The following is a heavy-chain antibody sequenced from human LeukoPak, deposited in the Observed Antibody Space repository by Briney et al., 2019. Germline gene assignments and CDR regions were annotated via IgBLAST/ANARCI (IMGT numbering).Heavy chain of an antibody. CDR3: ATALPGIAAAGTLDY. J-gene: IGHJ4*02. D-gene: IGHD6-13*01. CDR1: GYTLTELS. Sequence: ASVKVSCKVSGYTLTELSMHWVRQAPGKGLEWMGGFDPEDGETIYAQKFQGRVTMTEDTSTDTAYMELSSLRSEDTAVYYCATALPGIAAAGTLDYWGQGTLVTVSS. CDR2: FDPEDGET. V-gene: IGHV1-24*01.